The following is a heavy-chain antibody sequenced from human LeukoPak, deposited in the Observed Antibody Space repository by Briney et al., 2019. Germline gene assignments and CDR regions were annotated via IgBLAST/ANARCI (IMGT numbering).Heavy chain of an antibody. V-gene: IGHV4-59*01. CDR1: GGSISSYY. CDR2: IYYSGST. D-gene: IGHD4-17*01. J-gene: IGHJ4*02. Sequence: PSETLSLTCTVSGGSISSYYWSWIRQPPGKGLEWIGYIYYSGSTNYNPSLKSRVTISVDTSKNQFSLKLSSVTAADTAVYYCASGTVTMSFPYWGRGTLVTVSS. CDR3: ASGTVTMSFPY.